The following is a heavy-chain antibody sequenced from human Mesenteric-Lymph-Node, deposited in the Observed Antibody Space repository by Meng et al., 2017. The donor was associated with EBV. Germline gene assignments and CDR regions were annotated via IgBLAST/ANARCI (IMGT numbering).Heavy chain of an antibody. CDR1: GVSFSGYY. V-gene: IGHV4-34*01. CDR3: ARDYFGLGTYYNYDWIDS. D-gene: IGHD3-10*01. J-gene: IGHJ5*01. CDR2: INHSGST. Sequence: HVHLRPGRASRFKSSDALSLTFAVDGVSFSGYYWSWIRQSPGKGLEWIGEINHSGSTNYNPSLKSRVSISLDTSDNQFSLKLHSVTAADTAVYYCARDYFGLGTYYNYDWIDSWGQGTLVTVSS.